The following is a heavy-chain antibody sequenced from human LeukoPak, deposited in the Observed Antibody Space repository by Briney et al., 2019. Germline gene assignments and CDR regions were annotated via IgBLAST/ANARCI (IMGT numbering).Heavy chain of an antibody. D-gene: IGHD5-12*01. CDR3: ATDSGYSGYNFAY. CDR2: TYYRSKWYN. Sequence: SQTLSLTCAISGDSVSTNSAAWYWIRQSPSRGLEWLGRTYYRSKWYNDYAVSVRSRITISPDTSKNQFSLQLKSVTPEDTAIYYCATDSGYSGYNFAYWGQGTLVTVSS. V-gene: IGHV6-1*01. J-gene: IGHJ4*02. CDR1: GDSVSTNSAA.